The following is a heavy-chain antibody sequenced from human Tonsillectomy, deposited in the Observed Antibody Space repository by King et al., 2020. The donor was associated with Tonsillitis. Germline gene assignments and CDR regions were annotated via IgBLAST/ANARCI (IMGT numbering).Heavy chain of an antibody. CDR3: AKDKVATMPRDAFDF. J-gene: IGHJ3*01. V-gene: IGHV3-23*04. Sequence: VQLVESGGGLVQPGGSLRLSCAASGFTFSSYAMSWVRQAPGKGLEWVSAISGSGGSTYSADTVKGRFTISRDNSKTTLYLQMNSLRAEDTAVYYCAKDKVATMPRDAFDFWGQGTMVTVSS. CDR2: ISGSGGST. CDR1: GFTFSSYA. D-gene: IGHD5-12*01.